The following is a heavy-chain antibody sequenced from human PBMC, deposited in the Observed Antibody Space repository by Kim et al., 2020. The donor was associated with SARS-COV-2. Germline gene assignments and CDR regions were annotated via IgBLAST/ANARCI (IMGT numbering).Heavy chain of an antibody. J-gene: IGHJ4*02. D-gene: IGHD3-10*01. CDR3: ASSDTVRGVIKN. CDR1: GGSISSGGYY. CDR2: IYYSGST. V-gene: IGHV4-31*03. Sequence: SETLSLTCTVSGGSISSGGYYWSWIRQHPGKGLEWIGYIYYSGSTYYNPSLKSRVTISVDTSKNQFSLKLSSVTAADTAVYYCASSDTVRGVIKNWGQGTLVTVSS.